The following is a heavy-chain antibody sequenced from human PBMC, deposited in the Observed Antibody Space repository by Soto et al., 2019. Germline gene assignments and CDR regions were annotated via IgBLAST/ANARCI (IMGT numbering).Heavy chain of an antibody. CDR3: ASTYSTSWYCFDP. D-gene: IGHD6-13*01. J-gene: IGHJ5*02. V-gene: IGHV2-26*04. Sequence: QVTVKESGPVLVKPTETLPLTCTVSGFSLSNAGLGVSWIRQPPGKALEWLANIFSNAQKSYSTSLKSRLTSSKDTSKSQVVLTMTNMDPVDTATYYCASTYSTSWYCFDPWGQGTLVTVSS. CDR1: GFSLSNAGLG. CDR2: IFSNAQK.